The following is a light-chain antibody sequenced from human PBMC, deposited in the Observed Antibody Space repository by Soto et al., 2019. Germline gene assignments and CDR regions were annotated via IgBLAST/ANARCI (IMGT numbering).Light chain of an antibody. Sequence: QSVLTQPPSASVTPGPRVSISCSRSSTNIGRNSISWYQNLPGASPKLLIYTNNQRPSGVPDRFSGSKSGTSASLAIIGLQAEDEGDYDCAAWDDSLSGLVFGGGTKLTVL. CDR3: AAWDDSLSGLV. CDR1: STNIGRNS. CDR2: TNN. V-gene: IGLV1-44*01. J-gene: IGLJ3*02.